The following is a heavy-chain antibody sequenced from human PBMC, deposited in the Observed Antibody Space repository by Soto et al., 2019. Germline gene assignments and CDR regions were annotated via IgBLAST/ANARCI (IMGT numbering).Heavy chain of an antibody. V-gene: IGHV3-48*03. J-gene: IGHJ3*01. CDR3: VKEYCTGGTCFDAFDL. Sequence: EAELVESGGGLVQPGGSLTLSCAASGFIFSDYEVDWVRQAPGRGPEWISYISDGGTTIYYAASVKGQFTISRDDAKKSLYLHMNNLRVDDTAIYFCVKEYCTGGTCFDAFDLWGQGTVVTVSS. CDR1: GFIFSDYE. CDR2: ISDGGTTI. D-gene: IGHD2-8*02.